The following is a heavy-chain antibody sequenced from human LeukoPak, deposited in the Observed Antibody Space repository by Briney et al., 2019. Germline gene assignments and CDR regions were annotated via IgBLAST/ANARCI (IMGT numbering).Heavy chain of an antibody. V-gene: IGHV4-4*07. CDR2: IYTSGST. CDR1: GGSISSYY. CDR3: ARGGWYNSSWHHFDY. D-gene: IGHD6-13*01. J-gene: IGHJ4*02. Sequence: SETLSLTCTVSGGSISSYYGSWIRQPAGKGLEWIGHIYTSGSTSDNPSLKSRVIMSVDTSKNQFSLKLTSVTAADTAVYFCARGGWYNSSWHHFDYWGQGTVVTVSS.